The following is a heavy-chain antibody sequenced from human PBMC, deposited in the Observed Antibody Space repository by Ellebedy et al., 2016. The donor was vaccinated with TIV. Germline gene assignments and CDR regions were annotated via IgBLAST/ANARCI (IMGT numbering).Heavy chain of an antibody. CDR1: GFTFNNFA. V-gene: IGHV3-23*01. J-gene: IGHJ4*02. Sequence: GGSLRLSCAASGFTFNNFAMHWVRQAPGKGLEWLSVISGGGDNTYNADSVKGRFTITRDNSKNTLFLQMTRLTPEDTAVYYCAKGSSSGFNYDRVGFQYWGQGTLVTVSS. D-gene: IGHD3-22*01. CDR2: ISGGGDNT. CDR3: AKGSSSGFNYDRVGFQY.